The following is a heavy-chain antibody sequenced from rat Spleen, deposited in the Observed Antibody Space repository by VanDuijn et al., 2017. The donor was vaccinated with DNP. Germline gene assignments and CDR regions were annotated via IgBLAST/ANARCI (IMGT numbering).Heavy chain of an antibody. D-gene: IGHD3-8*01. J-gene: IGHJ2*01. Sequence: EVQLVESGGGLVQPGRSLRLSCEASGFTFSNYDMAWVRQAPTKGLEWVASITTSGGSTYHRDSVKGRFTVSRDDAKRTLYLQMDSLRSEDTATYYCAKILDYWGQGVMVTVSS. CDR1: GFTFSNYD. CDR3: AKILDY. CDR2: ITTSGGST. V-gene: IGHV5-25*01.